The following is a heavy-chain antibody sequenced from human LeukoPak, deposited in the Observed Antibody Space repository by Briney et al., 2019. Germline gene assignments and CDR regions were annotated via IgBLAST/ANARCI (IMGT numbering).Heavy chain of an antibody. D-gene: IGHD2-15*01. Sequence: GESLKISCKGSGYSFTSYWIGRGRQMPGKGLEWMGIIYPGDSDTRYSASFQGQVTISADKSISTAYLQWSSLKASDTAVYYCARPFEYGGYFDYWGQGTLVTVSS. CDR1: GYSFTSYW. CDR3: ARPFEYGGYFDY. J-gene: IGHJ4*02. CDR2: IYPGDSDT. V-gene: IGHV5-51*01.